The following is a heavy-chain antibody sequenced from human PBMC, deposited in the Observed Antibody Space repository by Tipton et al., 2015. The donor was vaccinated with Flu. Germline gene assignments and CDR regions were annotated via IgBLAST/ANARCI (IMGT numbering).Heavy chain of an antibody. CDR2: ILYSGIP. Sequence: GLVKPSETLSLTCTVSGGSISSDYWSWIRQPPGKGLEWIGSILYSGIPKNNPSLKSRVTLSGDTSKNQISLQLRSVTAADTAVYYCARVLGNSHSYGMDVWGQGTTVTVSS. CDR3: ARVLGNSHSYGMDV. D-gene: IGHD1-1*01. J-gene: IGHJ6*02. V-gene: IGHV4-59*01. CDR1: GGSISSDY.